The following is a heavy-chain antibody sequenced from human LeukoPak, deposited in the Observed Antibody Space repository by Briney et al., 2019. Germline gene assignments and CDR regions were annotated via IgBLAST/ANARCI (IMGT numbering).Heavy chain of an antibody. D-gene: IGHD3-16*01. CDR3: ATAPHGAPDYIDV. Sequence: GGSLRLSCAASGFSLSTHSLSWVRQTPGKGLEWLSYISVSGTIHYADSVKGRFTISRDNGRNSLFLQMNRLRVGDTGVYFCATAPHGAPDYIDVWGRGTTVSVSS. CDR1: GFSLSTHS. J-gene: IGHJ6*03. CDR2: ISVSGTI. V-gene: IGHV3-48*01.